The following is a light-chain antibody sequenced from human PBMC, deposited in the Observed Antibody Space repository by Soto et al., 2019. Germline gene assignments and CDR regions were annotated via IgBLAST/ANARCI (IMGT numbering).Light chain of an antibody. CDR2: GNT. J-gene: IGLJ1*01. V-gene: IGLV1-40*01. CDR1: SSNIGEGYD. Sequence: QSVLTQPPSVSGAPGQRVTISCTGSSSNIGEGYDVHWYQQVPGTAPNLLIDGNTNRPSGVPDRFSAYKSGTSASLTTTGLQDEDEAEYYCQSSDSSLREYVFGTGTKLTDL. CDR3: QSSDSSLREYV.